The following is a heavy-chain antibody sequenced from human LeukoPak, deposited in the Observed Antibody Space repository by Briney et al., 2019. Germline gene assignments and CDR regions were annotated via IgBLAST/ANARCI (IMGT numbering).Heavy chain of an antibody. CDR3: ARKDRATGAFDI. V-gene: IGHV4-59*01. CDR1: GGSISSYY. D-gene: IGHD1-1*01. CDR2: IYYSGST. J-gene: IGHJ3*02. Sequence: SETLFLTCTVSGGSISSYYWSWIRQPPGKGLEWIGYIYYSGSTNYNPSLKSRVTISVDTSKNQFSLKLSSVTAADTAVYYCARKDRATGAFDIWGQGTMVTVSS.